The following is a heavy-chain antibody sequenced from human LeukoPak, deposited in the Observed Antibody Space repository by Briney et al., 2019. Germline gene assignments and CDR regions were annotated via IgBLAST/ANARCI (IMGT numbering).Heavy chain of an antibody. CDR2: ISSSSSYI. D-gene: IGHD6-13*01. V-gene: IGHV3-21*01. Sequence: GGSLRLSCAASGFTFSSYSMNWVRQAPGKGLEWVSSISSSSSYIYYADSVKGRFAISRDNAKNSLYLQMNSLRAEDTAVYYCAGAAGDNWFDPWGQGTLVTVSS. CDR1: GFTFSSYS. J-gene: IGHJ5*02. CDR3: AGAAGDNWFDP.